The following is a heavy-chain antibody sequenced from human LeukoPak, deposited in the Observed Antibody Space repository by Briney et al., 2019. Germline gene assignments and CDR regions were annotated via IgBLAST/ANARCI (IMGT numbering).Heavy chain of an antibody. D-gene: IGHD3-22*01. Sequence: PGRSLRLSCAASGFTFSSYAMHWVRQAPGKGLEWVAVISYDGSNKYYADSVKGRFTISRDNSKNTLYLQMNSLRAEDTAVYYCASDYYYDSNNWGQGTLVTVSS. J-gene: IGHJ4*02. CDR3: ASDYYYDSNN. V-gene: IGHV3-30*04. CDR2: ISYDGSNK. CDR1: GFTFSSYA.